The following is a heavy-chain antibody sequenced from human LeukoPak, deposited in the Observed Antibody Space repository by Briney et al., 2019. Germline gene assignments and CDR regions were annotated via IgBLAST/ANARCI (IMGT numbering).Heavy chain of an antibody. V-gene: IGHV3-9*01. J-gene: IGHJ3*02. CDR1: GFTFDDYA. CDR2: ISWNSGGI. Sequence: PGGSLRLSCAASGFTFDDYAMHWVRQAPGKGLEWVSGISWNSGGIGYADSVKGRFTISRDSAKNSLYLQMNSLRAEDTALYYCAKDVFWNYSAFDIWGQGTMVTVSS. CDR3: AKDVFWNYSAFDI. D-gene: IGHD1-7*01.